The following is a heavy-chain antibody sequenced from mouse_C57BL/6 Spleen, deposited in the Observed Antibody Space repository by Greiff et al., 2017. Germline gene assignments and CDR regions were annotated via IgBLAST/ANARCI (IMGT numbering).Heavy chain of an antibody. J-gene: IGHJ2*01. Sequence: QVQLQQPGAELVKPGASVKMSCKASGYTFTSYWITWVKQRPGQGLEWIGDIYPGRGSTNYNEKFKSKAPLTVDTSPSTAYMQLSSLTSEDSAVYDCAGGDYYDYDGYYFDYWGQGTTLTVSA. D-gene: IGHD2-4*01. CDR3: AGGDYYDYDGYYFDY. V-gene: IGHV1-55*01. CDR2: IYPGRGST. CDR1: GYTFTSYW.